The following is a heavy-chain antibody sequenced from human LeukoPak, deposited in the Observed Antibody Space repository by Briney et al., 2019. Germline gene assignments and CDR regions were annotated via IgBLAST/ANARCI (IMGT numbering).Heavy chain of an antibody. Sequence: PGGSLRLSCAASGFTFSSYWMSWVRQAPGKGLEWVANIKQDESEKYYVDSVKGRFTISRDNAKNSLYLQMNSLRAEDTAVYYCARDHGSFSFYYMDVWGKGTTVTVSS. CDR3: ARDHGSFSFYYMDV. V-gene: IGHV3-7*01. J-gene: IGHJ6*03. CDR1: GFTFSSYW. CDR2: IKQDESEK. D-gene: IGHD2-15*01.